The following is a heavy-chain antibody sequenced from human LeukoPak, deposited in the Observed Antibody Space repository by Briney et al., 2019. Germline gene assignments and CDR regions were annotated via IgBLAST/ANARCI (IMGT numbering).Heavy chain of an antibody. J-gene: IGHJ4*02. V-gene: IGHV3-30*18. CDR3: AKRPSDYGDYVSYFDY. Sequence: SLRLSCAASGFSFISYGMHWVRQAPGKGLEWVGVISDDGRSKDYADSVKGRFTISRDNSKDTLYLQMNSLRDEDTAVYYCAKRPSDYGDYVSYFDYWGQGTLVTVSS. CDR1: GFSFISYG. CDR2: ISDDGRSK. D-gene: IGHD4-17*01.